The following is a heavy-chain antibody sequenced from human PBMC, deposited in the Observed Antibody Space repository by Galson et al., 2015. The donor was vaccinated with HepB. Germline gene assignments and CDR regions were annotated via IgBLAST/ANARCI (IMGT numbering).Heavy chain of an antibody. J-gene: IGHJ4*02. V-gene: IGHV4-61*02. D-gene: IGHD6-6*01. CDR2: IYTSGST. CDR3: ARGTAARNDFDY. Sequence: TLSLTCTVSGGSISSGSYYWSWIRQPAGKGLEWIGRIYTSGSTNYNPSLKSRVTMSVDTSKNQFSLKLSSVTAADTAVYYCARGTAARNDFDYWGQGTLVTVSS. CDR1: GGSISSGSYY.